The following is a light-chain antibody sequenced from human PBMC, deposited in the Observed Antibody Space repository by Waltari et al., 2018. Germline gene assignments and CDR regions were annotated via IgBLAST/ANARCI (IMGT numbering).Light chain of an antibody. V-gene: IGLV2-23*02. Sequence: QSALTQPASVSGSPGQSITISCTGTSSDVGRYNLVSWYQPHPGEAPTLIIYEVSKRPSVVSDRFSVSKSGNTASLTISGLQAEDEADYFCYSYAGSSTFEVFGGGTKLTVL. CDR2: EVS. CDR1: SSDVGRYNL. J-gene: IGLJ2*01. CDR3: YSYAGSSTFEV.